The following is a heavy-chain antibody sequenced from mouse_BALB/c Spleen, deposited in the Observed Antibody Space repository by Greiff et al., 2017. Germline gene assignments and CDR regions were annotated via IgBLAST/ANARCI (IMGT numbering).Heavy chain of an antibody. D-gene: IGHD2-3*01. CDR2: ISYDGSN. CDR1: GYSITSGYY. Sequence: ESGPGLVKPSQSLSLTCSVTGYSITSGYYWNWIRQFPGNKLEWMGYISYDGSNNYNPSLKNRISITRDTSKNQFFLKLNSVTTEDTATYYCARGGYDGYYGGAMDYWGQGTSVTVSS. J-gene: IGHJ4*01. CDR3: ARGGYDGYYGGAMDY. V-gene: IGHV3-6*02.